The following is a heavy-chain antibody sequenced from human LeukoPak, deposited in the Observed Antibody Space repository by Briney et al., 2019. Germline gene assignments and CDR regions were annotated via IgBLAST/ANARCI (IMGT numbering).Heavy chain of an antibody. CDR3: ARVELLMVYALSGY. CDR1: GYTFTSYG. CDR2: ISAYKGNT. Sequence: ASVKVSCKASGYTFTSYGISWVRQAPGQGLEWMGWISAYKGNTNYAQKLQGRVTMTTDTSTSTAYMELRSLRSDDTAVYYCARVELLMVYALSGYWGQGTLVTVSS. J-gene: IGHJ4*02. D-gene: IGHD2-8*01. V-gene: IGHV1-18*01.